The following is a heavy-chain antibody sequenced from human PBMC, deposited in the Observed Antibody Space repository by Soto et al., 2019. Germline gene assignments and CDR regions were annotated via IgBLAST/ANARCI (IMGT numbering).Heavy chain of an antibody. Sequence: SVKVSCKASGGTFSSYAISWVRQAPGQGLEWMGGIIPIFGTANYAQKFQGRVTITADESTSTAYMELSSLRSEDTAVYYCARGEGIPGWLQYHDAFDIWGQGTMVTVSS. CDR3: ARGEGIPGWLQYHDAFDI. J-gene: IGHJ3*02. V-gene: IGHV1-69*13. CDR2: IIPIFGTA. D-gene: IGHD5-12*01. CDR1: GGTFSSYA.